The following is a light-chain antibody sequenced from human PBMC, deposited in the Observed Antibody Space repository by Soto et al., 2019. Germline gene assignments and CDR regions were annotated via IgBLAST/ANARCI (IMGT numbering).Light chain of an antibody. J-gene: IGKJ2*01. Sequence: DLQMTQSPSSLSASVGDRVTITCRASQSISSYLNWYQQKPGKAPKLLIYAASSLQSGVPSRFSCSGSGTDFNLTIRSLQPEDFATYYCQQSYSTPLDTCGQGTKLEIQ. CDR1: QSISSY. V-gene: IGKV1-39*01. CDR2: AAS. CDR3: QQSYSTPLDT.